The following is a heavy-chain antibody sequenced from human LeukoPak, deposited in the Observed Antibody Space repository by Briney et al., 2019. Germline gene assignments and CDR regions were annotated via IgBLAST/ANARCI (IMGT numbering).Heavy chain of an antibody. CDR3: ARLGGIVRYWFDP. D-gene: IGHD1-26*01. Sequence: PSETLSLTCAVYGGSFSGYYWSWIRQPPGKGLEWIGEINHSGSTNYNPSLKSRVTISVDTSKNQFSLKLSSVTAADTAVYYCARLGGIVRYWFDPWCQGTLVTVSS. V-gene: IGHV4-34*01. CDR2: INHSGST. J-gene: IGHJ5*02. CDR1: GGSFSGYY.